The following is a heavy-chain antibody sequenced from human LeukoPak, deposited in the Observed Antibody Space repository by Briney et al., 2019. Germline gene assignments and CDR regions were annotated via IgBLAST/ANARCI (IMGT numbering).Heavy chain of an antibody. CDR2: ISAYNGNT. J-gene: IGHJ3*02. Sequence: ASVKVPCKASGYTFTSYGISWVRQAPGQGLEWMGWISAYNGNTNYAQKLQGRVTMTTDTSTSTAYMELRSLRSDDTAVYYCARDPPMVRGVIIRYAFDIWGQGTMVTVSS. V-gene: IGHV1-18*01. CDR1: GYTFTSYG. CDR3: ARDPPMVRGVIIRYAFDI. D-gene: IGHD3-10*01.